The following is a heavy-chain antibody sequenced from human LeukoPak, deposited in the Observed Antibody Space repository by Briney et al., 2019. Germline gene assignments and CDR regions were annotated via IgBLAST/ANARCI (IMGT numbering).Heavy chain of an antibody. CDR2: ISYDGSNK. Sequence: GGSLRLSCAASGFTFSSYGMHWVRQAPGKGLEWVAVISYDGSNKYYADSVKGRFTISRDNSKNTLYLQMNSLRAEDTAVYYCAKLIAAAGQFDYWGQGTLVTVSS. CDR1: GFTFSSYG. CDR3: AKLIAAAGQFDY. D-gene: IGHD6-13*01. J-gene: IGHJ4*02. V-gene: IGHV3-30*18.